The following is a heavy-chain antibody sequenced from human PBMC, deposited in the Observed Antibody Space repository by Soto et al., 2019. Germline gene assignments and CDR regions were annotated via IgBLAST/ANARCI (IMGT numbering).Heavy chain of an antibody. CDR3: ARGSGTTGDGFDP. V-gene: IGHV4-39*01. J-gene: IGHJ5*02. CDR1: GGSISSSSYY. Sequence: PSETLSLTCTVSGGSISSSSYYWGWIGQPPGKGLEWIGSIYYSGSTYYNPSLKSRATISVDTSKNQFSLKLSSVTAADTAVYYCARGSGTTGDGFDPWGQGTLVTVSS. D-gene: IGHD1-7*01. CDR2: IYYSGST.